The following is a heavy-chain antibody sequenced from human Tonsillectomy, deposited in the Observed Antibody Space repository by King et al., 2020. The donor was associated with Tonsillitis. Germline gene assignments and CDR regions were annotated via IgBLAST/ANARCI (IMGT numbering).Heavy chain of an antibody. D-gene: IGHD5-18*01. CDR1: GDSISTSNW. CDR3: ARDPGAAMEYNFDY. V-gene: IGHV4-4*02. Sequence: QVQLRESGPGLVKPSGTLSLTCAVSGDSISTSNWWTWVRQPPGKGLEWIGEIYHSGSTNYNPSLKSRVTISIDKSKNQFSLKLSSVTAADTAVYYCARDPGAAMEYNFDYWGQGTLVTVSS. J-gene: IGHJ4*02. CDR2: IYHSGST.